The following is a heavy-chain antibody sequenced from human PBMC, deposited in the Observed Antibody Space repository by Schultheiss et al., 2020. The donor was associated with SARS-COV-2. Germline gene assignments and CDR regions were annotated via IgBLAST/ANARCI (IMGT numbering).Heavy chain of an antibody. V-gene: IGHV3-33*01. CDR2: IWYDGSNK. CDR3: ARVQQLVGGPGLDY. J-gene: IGHJ4*02. D-gene: IGHD6-6*01. Sequence: GGSLRLSCAASGFTFSSYGMHWVRQAPGKGLEWVAVIWYDGSNKYYADSVKGRFTISRDNSKNTLYLQMNSLRAEDTAVYYCARVQQLVGGPGLDYWGQGTLVTVSS. CDR1: GFTFSSYG.